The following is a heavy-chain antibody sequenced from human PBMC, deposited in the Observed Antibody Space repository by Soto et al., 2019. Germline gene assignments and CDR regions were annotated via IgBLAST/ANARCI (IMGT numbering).Heavy chain of an antibody. CDR2: TYYRSKWYN. J-gene: IGHJ6*02. CDR3: ARESYGSGSYDGMGV. V-gene: IGHV6-1*01. D-gene: IGHD3-10*01. Sequence: SQTLSLTCVISGDSVSSNNAAWNWIRQSPSRGLEWLGRTYYRSKWYNDYAVSVKSRIDINPDTSKNQFSLQLNSVSPEDTAMYYCARESYGSGSYDGMGVWGQGTTVTVSS. CDR1: GDSVSSNNAA.